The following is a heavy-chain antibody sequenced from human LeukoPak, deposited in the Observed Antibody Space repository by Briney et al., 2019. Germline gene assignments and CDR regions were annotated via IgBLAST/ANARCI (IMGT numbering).Heavy chain of an antibody. D-gene: IGHD5-12*01. CDR2: IISNGGST. CDR3: AKLYSGYVDIDY. V-gene: IGHV3-64*04. J-gene: IGHJ4*02. Sequence: PGGSLRLSCSASGFTFSSYTMHWVRQAPGKGPEYVSAIISNGGSTYYADSVKGRFTISRDNSKNTLYLQMNSLRAEDTAVYYCAKLYSGYVDIDYWGQGTLVTVSS. CDR1: GFTFSSYT.